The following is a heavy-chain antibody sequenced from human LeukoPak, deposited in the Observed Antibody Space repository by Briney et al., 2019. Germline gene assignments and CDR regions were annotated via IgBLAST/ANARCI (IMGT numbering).Heavy chain of an antibody. CDR3: AGGSSSWYHDY. J-gene: IGHJ4*02. Sequence: GGSLRLSCVASGFTFSSYAMSWVRQAPGKGLEWVSAISGSGGSTYYADSVKGRFTISRDNSKNTLYLQMNSLRAEDTAVYYCAGGSSSWYHDYWGQGTLVTVSS. D-gene: IGHD6-13*01. V-gene: IGHV3-23*01. CDR1: GFTFSSYA. CDR2: ISGSGGST.